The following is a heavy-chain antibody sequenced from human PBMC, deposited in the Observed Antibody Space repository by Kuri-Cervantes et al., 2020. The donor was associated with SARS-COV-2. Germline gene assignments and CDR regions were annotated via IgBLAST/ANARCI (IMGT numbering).Heavy chain of an antibody. V-gene: IGHV3-15*01. CDR2: IKGSGGGGAI. D-gene: IGHD4-23*01. Sequence: GGSLRLSCAASGFSFTDAWMSWVRQAPGKGLEWVGRIKGSGGGGAIDLAAPMKDRLTISRDDSRNILFLHRDSLETEDTAVYYCAKDVVMTTVEESYWGQGTLVTVSS. CDR3: AKDVVMTTVEESY. J-gene: IGHJ4*02. CDR1: GFSFTDAW.